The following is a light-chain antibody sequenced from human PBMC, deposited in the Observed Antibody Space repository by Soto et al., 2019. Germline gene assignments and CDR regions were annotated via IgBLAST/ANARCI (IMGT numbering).Light chain of an antibody. J-gene: IGKJ4*01. V-gene: IGKV1-9*01. CDR2: SAS. CDR3: QQLSRYPLT. Sequence: DIQMTQSPSTLSASVGDRVTITCRASQSTSSYLAWYQQKPGKAPDLLIYSASTLRSGVPSRFSGSGSETEFTLTIRALQPEDFATYFCQQLSRYPLTFGGGTKVDIK. CDR1: QSTSSY.